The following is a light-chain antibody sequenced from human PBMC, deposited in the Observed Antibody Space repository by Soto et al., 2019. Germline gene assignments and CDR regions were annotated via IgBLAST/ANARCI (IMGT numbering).Light chain of an antibody. CDR2: GSS. J-gene: IGKJ4*01. V-gene: IGKV3-20*01. Sequence: EIVLTQSPATLSLSPGERATLSCRASQSVSSRYLAWYQQRPGQSPRLLIFGSSTRVTGVPDRFSGSGSGTDFTLTISRLEPDDFAVYYCQQYDTSVSFGEGTKVDIK. CDR1: QSVSSRY. CDR3: QQYDTSVS.